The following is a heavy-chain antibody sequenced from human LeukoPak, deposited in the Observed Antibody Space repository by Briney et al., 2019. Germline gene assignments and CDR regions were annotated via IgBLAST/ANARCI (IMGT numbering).Heavy chain of an antibody. CDR2: IRYDGSNK. CDR1: GFTFSSYG. J-gene: IGHJ4*02. D-gene: IGHD3-10*01. Sequence: GGSLRLSCAASGFTFSSYGMHWVRQAPGKGLEWVAFIRYDGSNKYYADSVKGRFTISRDNSKNTLYLQMNSLRAEDTAEYYCAKDGQEVGYYGSGSPLDYWGQGTLVTVSS. V-gene: IGHV3-30*02. CDR3: AKDGQEVGYYGSGSPLDY.